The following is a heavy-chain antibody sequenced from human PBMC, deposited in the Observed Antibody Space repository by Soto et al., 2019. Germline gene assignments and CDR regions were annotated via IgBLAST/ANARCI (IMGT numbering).Heavy chain of an antibody. Sequence: QVQLVQSGAEVKKPGSTVKVSCKSSGGTFSSYGISWVRQAPGQGLEWMGGIIPIFGTAKYAQKLQGRVTSTADASTNTSYMELSSLRSDDTAAYYCTREMREAACYYGMDVWGPGTTVTGSS. CDR1: GGTFSSYG. V-gene: IGHV1-69*01. CDR3: TREMREAACYYGMDV. D-gene: IGHD3-10*01. J-gene: IGHJ6*02. CDR2: IIPIFGTA.